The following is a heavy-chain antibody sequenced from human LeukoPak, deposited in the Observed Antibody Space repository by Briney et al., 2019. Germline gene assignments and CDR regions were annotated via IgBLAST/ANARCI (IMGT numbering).Heavy chain of an antibody. CDR1: GFTFSSYS. CDR2: ISSSSSYI. CDR3: ARLNLVATTRAFDI. Sequence: GGSLRLSCAASGFTFSSYSMNWVRQAPGKGLEWVSSISSSSSYIYYADSVKGRFTISRDNAKNSLYLQMNSLRAEDTAMYYCARLNLVATTRAFDIWGQGTMVTVSS. D-gene: IGHD5-12*01. J-gene: IGHJ3*02. V-gene: IGHV3-21*01.